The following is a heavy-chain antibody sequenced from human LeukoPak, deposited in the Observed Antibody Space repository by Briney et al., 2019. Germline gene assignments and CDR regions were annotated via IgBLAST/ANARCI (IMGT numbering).Heavy chain of an antibody. V-gene: IGHV4-39*07. CDR1: GGSVRSSSYY. CDR2: VHYNGST. J-gene: IGHJ4*02. D-gene: IGHD3-10*01. CDR3: ARDRGVPRPYYFDQ. Sequence: SETLSLTCTVSGGSVRSSSYYWGCIRQPPGKELEWIGSVHYNGSTRYNPSLGGRVIMSIDTSKNQFSLKLTSVTAADTAMYYCARDRGVPRPYYFDQWGQGTLVTVSS.